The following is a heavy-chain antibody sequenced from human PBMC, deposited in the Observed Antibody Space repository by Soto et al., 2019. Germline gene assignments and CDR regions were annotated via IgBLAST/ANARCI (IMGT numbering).Heavy chain of an antibody. CDR1: GYTFTSYS. V-gene: IGHV1-18*01. Sequence: QVQLVQSGAEVKTPGASVKVSCKASGYTFTSYSISWMRQAPGQGLEWMGWINAFNGNTNYAPKFQGRVTMTTDTSTSIVYMALRSLRSDDRAVYYCARDCDNSGWGGGRGMDVWGQGTTVIVSS. J-gene: IGHJ6*02. D-gene: IGHD3-22*01. CDR2: INAFNGNT. CDR3: ARDCDNSGWGGGRGMDV.